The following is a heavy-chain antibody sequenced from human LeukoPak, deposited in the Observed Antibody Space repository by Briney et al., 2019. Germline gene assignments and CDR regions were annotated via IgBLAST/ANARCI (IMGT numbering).Heavy chain of an antibody. V-gene: IGHV1-2*02. CDR3: AREMARRLVGSGSSVSY. CDR1: GYTFTGYY. Sequence: ASVKVSCKASGYTFTGYYMHWVRQAPGQGLEWMGWINPNSGGTNYAQKFQGRVTMTRDTSISTAYMELSRLRSDDTAVYYCAREMARRLVGSGSSVSYWGQGTLVTVSP. CDR2: INPNSGGT. J-gene: IGHJ4*02. D-gene: IGHD3-10*01.